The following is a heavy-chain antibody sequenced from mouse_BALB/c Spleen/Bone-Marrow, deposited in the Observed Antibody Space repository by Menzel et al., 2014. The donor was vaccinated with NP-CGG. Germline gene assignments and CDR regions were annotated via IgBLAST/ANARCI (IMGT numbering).Heavy chain of an antibody. CDR2: INPSTGYT. CDR1: GYTFTSYW. CDR3: ARDWYFDV. V-gene: IGHV1-7*01. Sequence: VQLVESGAELAKPGASVKMSCKASGYTFTSYWMHWVKPRPGQGLEWIGYINPSTGYTEYNQKFKDKATLTADKSSSTAYMQLSSLTSEDSAVYYCARDWYFDVWGAGTTVTVSS. J-gene: IGHJ1*01.